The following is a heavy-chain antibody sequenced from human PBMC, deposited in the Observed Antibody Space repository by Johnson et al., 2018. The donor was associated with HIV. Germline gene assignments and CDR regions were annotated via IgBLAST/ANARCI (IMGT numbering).Heavy chain of an antibody. CDR3: AKDLGTGDDYVWGSYQLGAFDI. Sequence: EVQLVESGGGLVQPGGSLRLSCAASGFNFDDHGMSWVRQAPGKGLEWVSGIKWNGGSTGYADSVKGRFTISRDNAKNSLYLQMNSLRAEDTALYYCAKDLGTGDDYVWGSYQLGAFDIWGQGTMVTVSS. CDR1: GFNFDDHG. D-gene: IGHD3-16*02. CDR2: IKWNGGST. J-gene: IGHJ3*02. V-gene: IGHV3-20*04.